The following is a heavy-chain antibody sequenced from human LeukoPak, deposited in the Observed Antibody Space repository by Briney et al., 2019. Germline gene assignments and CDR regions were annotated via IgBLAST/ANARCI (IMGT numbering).Heavy chain of an antibody. Sequence: SETPSLTCAVYGGSFSGYYWSWIRQPPGKGLEWIGEINHSGSTNYNPSLTSRVTISVDTSKNQFSLKLSSVTAADTAVYYCARGTYYYDSSGYYRLHFDYWGQGTLVTVSS. CDR3: ARGTYYYDSSGYYRLHFDY. CDR1: GGSFSGYY. V-gene: IGHV4-34*01. D-gene: IGHD3-22*01. CDR2: INHSGST. J-gene: IGHJ4*02.